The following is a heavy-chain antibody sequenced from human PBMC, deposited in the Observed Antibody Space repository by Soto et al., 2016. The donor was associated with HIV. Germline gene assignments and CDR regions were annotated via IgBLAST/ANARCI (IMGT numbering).Heavy chain of an antibody. Sequence: EVQLVESGGGLVKPGGSLRLSCAASGFTFSNAWMTWVRQAPGKGLEWVGRIKTKTDDGTTDYAAPVKGRFTISRDDSKNTLYLQMNSLKTEDTAVYYCTTGTDRGLTYYYYYGMDVWDQGTSVTVSS. D-gene: IGHD2-21*02. CDR1: GFTFSNAW. V-gene: IGHV3-15*01. CDR2: IKTKTDDGTT. CDR3: TTGTDRGLTYYYYYGMDV. J-gene: IGHJ6*02.